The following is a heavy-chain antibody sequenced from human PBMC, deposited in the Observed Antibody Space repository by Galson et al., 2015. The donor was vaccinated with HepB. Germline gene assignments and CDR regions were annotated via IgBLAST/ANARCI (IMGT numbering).Heavy chain of an antibody. CDR2: ISYDGSNT. D-gene: IGHD4-11*01. CDR1: GFIFANYA. Sequence: LRLSCAASGFIFANYAMHWVRQAPGKGLQWVALISYDGSNTYYADSVKGRFAISRDNSKNTLYLQMNSLRAEDAAVYYCAKEGAPSHYSNAMDVWGQGTTVTVSS. CDR3: AKEGAPSHYSNAMDV. J-gene: IGHJ6*02. V-gene: IGHV3-30*18.